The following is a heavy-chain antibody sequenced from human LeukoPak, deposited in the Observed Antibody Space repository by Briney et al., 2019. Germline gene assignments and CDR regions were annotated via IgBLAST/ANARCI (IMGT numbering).Heavy chain of an antibody. Sequence: SVKASCKASGGTFSSYAISWVRQAPGQGLEWMGGIIPIFGTANYAQKFQGRVTITTDESTSTAYMELSSLRSEDTAVYYCARCSSCPTHDAFDIWGQGTMVTVSS. CDR1: GGTFSSYA. CDR3: ARCSSCPTHDAFDI. V-gene: IGHV1-69*05. J-gene: IGHJ3*02. D-gene: IGHD6-13*01. CDR2: IIPIFGTA.